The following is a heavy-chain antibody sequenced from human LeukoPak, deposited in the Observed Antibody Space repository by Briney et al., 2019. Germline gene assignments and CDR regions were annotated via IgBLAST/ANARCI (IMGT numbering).Heavy chain of an antibody. CDR3: ATEKVYSSRRQVDY. CDR2: ISSTGLYM. J-gene: IGHJ4*02. D-gene: IGHD6-13*01. CDR1: GFSFSTYS. Sequence: KPGGSLRLSCAASGFSFSTYSMNWVRQAPGKGLEWVSSISSTGLYMFYADSVKGRFTISRDNAGNSLYLQMNSLRAEDTAVYYCATEKVYSSRRQVDYWGQGTLDTVSS. V-gene: IGHV3-21*01.